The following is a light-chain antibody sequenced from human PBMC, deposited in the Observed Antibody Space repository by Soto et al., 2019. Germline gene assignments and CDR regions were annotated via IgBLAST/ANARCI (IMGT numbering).Light chain of an antibody. V-gene: IGKV1-5*03. CDR1: QSVGHW. CDR2: KAS. CDR3: QHYTTYPYT. Sequence: DIQMTQSPSTLSASVRDRVTITCRASQSVGHWLAWYQQKPGKAPKLLIYKASTLESGVPSRFSGSGFGTEFTLTISSLQPDDFATDYCQHYTTYPYTFGQGSKLEIK. J-gene: IGKJ2*01.